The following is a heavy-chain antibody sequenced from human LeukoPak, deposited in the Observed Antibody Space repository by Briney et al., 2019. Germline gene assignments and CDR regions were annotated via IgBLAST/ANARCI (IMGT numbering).Heavy chain of an antibody. J-gene: IGHJ4*02. D-gene: IGHD2-15*01. Sequence: GGSLRLSCPASGFTFSNYGMHWVRQAPGKGLEWVVVISHDGSNNNYADSVKGRFTISRDNSKNTLYLQMNSLRPEDTAVYYCAKVRVGTAHFDYWGQGTLVTVSS. CDR2: ISHDGSNN. CDR1: GFTFSNYG. CDR3: AKVRVGTAHFDY. V-gene: IGHV3-30*18.